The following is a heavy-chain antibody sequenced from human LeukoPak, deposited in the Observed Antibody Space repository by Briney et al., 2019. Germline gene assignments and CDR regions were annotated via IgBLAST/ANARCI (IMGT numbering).Heavy chain of an antibody. CDR2: VYFTGTA. Sequence: PSETLSLTCTVSGDSIGSNYWSWIRQPPGKGLEWIGYVYFTGTAKYNPSLESRVTISIDISKNQFFLTLSSVTAADTAVYYCARWFGRLDYWGQGILVTVSS. J-gene: IGHJ4*02. CDR3: ARWFGRLDY. CDR1: GDSIGSNY. V-gene: IGHV4-59*01. D-gene: IGHD3-10*01.